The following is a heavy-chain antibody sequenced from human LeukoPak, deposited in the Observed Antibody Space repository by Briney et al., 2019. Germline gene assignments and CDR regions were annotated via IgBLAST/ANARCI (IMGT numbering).Heavy chain of an antibody. CDR3: ARGPSTGLHYFYY. J-gene: IGHJ4*02. CDR1: GGTFSPYV. V-gene: IGHV1-69*13. CDR2: IIPIFGTP. Sequence: SVKVSCKASGGTFSPYVISWVRQAPGQGLEWMGGIIPIFGTPSYAQKFQGRVTITADESTRTAYMEVSSLRSEDTAVYYCARGPSTGLHYFYYWGQGTLVTVSS.